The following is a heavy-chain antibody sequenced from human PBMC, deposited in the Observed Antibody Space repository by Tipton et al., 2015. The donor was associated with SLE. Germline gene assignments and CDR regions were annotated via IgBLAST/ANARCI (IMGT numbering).Heavy chain of an antibody. V-gene: IGHV4-4*02. J-gene: IGHJ2*01. CDR1: GGSISSNYW. D-gene: IGHD1-26*01. CDR3: ARTYSVSYWYFDL. CDR2: IYHRGTT. Sequence: SLRLSCAVSGGSISSNYWWSWVRQSPGKGLEWIGEIYHRGTTNYNPSLNSRGTISLDKSRNQFSLKLNSVIAADTAIYYCARTYSVSYWYFDLWGRGTLVTVSS.